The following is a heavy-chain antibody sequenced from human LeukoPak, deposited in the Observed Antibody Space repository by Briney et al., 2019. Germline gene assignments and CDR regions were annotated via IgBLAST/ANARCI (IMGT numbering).Heavy chain of an antibody. J-gene: IGHJ4*02. CDR1: GGSISSSSYY. V-gene: IGHV4-39*07. Sequence: PSETLSLTCTVSGGSISSSSYYWGWIRQPPGKGLEWIGRIYTSGSTNYNPSLKSRVTMSVDTSKNQFSLKLSSVTAADTAVYYCARVYSSGWYWFDYWGQGTLVTVSS. CDR2: IYTSGST. CDR3: ARVYSSGWYWFDY. D-gene: IGHD6-19*01.